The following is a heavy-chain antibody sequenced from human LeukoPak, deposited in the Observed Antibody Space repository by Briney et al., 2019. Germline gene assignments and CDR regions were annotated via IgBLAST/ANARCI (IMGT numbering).Heavy chain of an antibody. CDR3: LRDLNWSLDQ. V-gene: IGHV3-74*01. D-gene: IGHD1-20*01. CDR1: GFTVSSNYM. CDR2: IKSDGITI. Sequence: GGSLRLSCAASGFTVSSNYMMHWVRQAPGKGLVWVSRIKSDGITITYADSVKGRFTISRDNAKNTLYLRMNSLRAEDTAVYYCLRDLNWSLDQWGQGTLVTVSS. J-gene: IGHJ4*02.